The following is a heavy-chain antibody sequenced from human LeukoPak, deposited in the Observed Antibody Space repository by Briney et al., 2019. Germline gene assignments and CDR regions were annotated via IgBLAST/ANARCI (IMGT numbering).Heavy chain of an antibody. CDR1: GFRFSSYD. Sequence: LRLSWAGSGFRFSSYDMNWVRHAPGKGLEWLAYISTSSRTIYYADSVKGRFTISRDNAKNSLYLQMNTLRAEDTAVYYCARGLGFWGQGTLVTVSS. V-gene: IGHV3-48*01. CDR3: ARGLGF. CDR2: ISTSSRTI. D-gene: IGHD6-25*01. J-gene: IGHJ4*02.